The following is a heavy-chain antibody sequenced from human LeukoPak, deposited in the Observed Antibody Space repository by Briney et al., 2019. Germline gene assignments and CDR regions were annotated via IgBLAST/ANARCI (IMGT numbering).Heavy chain of an antibody. D-gene: IGHD3-3*01. CDR1: GGSISSYY. Sequence: SETLSLTRTVSGGSISSYYWSWIRQPPGKGLEWIGYIYYSGNTNYNPSLKSRVTISVDTFKNQFSLKLSSVTAADTAVYYCARLWSEGNWENWFDPWGQGTLVTVSS. CDR3: ARLWSEGNWENWFDP. V-gene: IGHV4-59*01. J-gene: IGHJ5*02. CDR2: IYYSGNT.